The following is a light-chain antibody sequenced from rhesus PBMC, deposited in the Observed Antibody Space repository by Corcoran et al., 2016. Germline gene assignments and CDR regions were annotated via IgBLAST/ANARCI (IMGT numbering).Light chain of an antibody. V-gene: IGKV2-62*02. CDR1: QSLIHSDGNTY. J-gene: IGKJ3*01. Sequence: DVVMTQSPLSLPITPGQPASISCRSSQSLIHSDGNTYLSWYQQKPGQPPRLVIYKVSNRYSGVPERFSGGGAGTAFTLKIRRVEAEDVGVYYCGQGTKVPFTFGPGTKLDLK. CDR3: GQGTKVPFT. CDR2: KVS.